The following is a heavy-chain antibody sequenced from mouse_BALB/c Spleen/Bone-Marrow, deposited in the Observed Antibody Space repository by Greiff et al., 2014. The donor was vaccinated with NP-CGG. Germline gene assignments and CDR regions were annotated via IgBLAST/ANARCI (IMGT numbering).Heavy chain of an antibody. J-gene: IGHJ2*01. D-gene: IGHD1-1*01. Sequence: QVQLKQSGPGLVAPSPSLSITCTVSGFSFTDYGVSWIRQPPGKGLEWLGVIWGGGITYYNSTLKSRLSISKDNSKSQVFLKMNSLQTDDIAMYYCAKHDATVVLDYWGQGTTLTVSS. CDR3: AKHDATVVLDY. V-gene: IGHV2-6-5*01. CDR2: IWGGGIT. CDR1: GFSFTDYG.